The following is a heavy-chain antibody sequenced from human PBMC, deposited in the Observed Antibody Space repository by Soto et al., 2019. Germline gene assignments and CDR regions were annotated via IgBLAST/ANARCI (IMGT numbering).Heavy chain of an antibody. CDR2: IWNDGNNK. V-gene: IGHV3-33*01. CDR1: GFTFSSYG. Sequence: GGSLRLSCAASGFTFSSYGMHWVRQAPGKGLEWVAVIWNDGNNKNYAASVKGRFTISRDDSKNTLYLQMNSLRAEDTAVYYSARDPRGSPPYYFVYWGQGTLVTVS. D-gene: IGHD3-16*01. CDR3: ARDPRGSPPYYFVY. J-gene: IGHJ4*02.